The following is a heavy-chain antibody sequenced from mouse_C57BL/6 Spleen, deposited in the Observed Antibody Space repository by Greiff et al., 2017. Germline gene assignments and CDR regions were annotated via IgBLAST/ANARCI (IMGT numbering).Heavy chain of an antibody. J-gene: IGHJ1*03. V-gene: IGHV1-80*01. CDR3: ARSGSSPADFDV. CDR2: IYPGDGDT. D-gene: IGHD1-1*01. CDR1: GYAFSSYW. Sequence: QVQLQQSGAELVKPGASVKISCKASGYAFSSYWMNWVKQRPGKGLEWIGQIYPGDGDTNYNGKFKGKATLTADKSSSTAYMQLSSLTSEDSAVYFCARSGSSPADFDVWGTGTTVTVSS.